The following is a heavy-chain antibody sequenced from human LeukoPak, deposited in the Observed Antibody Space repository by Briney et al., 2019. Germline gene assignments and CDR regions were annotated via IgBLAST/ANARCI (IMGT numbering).Heavy chain of an antibody. V-gene: IGHV3-21*01. D-gene: IGHD4-17*01. CDR3: ARDSAGVGDYGSFGYMDV. CDR2: ITSGSSHI. J-gene: IGHJ6*03. Sequence: GGSLRLSCAASGFTVSSNYMSWVRQTPGQGLEWVSSITSGSSHIYYADSVKGRFTISRDNAKSSLYLQMNSLRAEDTAVYYCARDSAGVGDYGSFGYMDVWGKGTTVTISS. CDR1: GFTVSSNY.